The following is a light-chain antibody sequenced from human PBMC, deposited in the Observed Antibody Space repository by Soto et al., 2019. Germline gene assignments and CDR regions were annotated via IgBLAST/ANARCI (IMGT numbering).Light chain of an antibody. J-gene: IGKJ2*01. V-gene: IGKV3-11*01. CDR3: QQYNSYSPYT. Sequence: PGERATLSCRTSQSVSNYLAWYQQKPGQAPRLLIYDASNRATGIPARFSGSGSGTDFTLTISSLEPEDFALYYCQQYNSYSPYTFGQGTKLEIK. CDR2: DAS. CDR1: QSVSNY.